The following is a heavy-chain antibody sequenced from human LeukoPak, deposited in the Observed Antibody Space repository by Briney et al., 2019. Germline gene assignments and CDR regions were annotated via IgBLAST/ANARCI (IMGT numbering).Heavy chain of an antibody. CDR2: IYYSGST. D-gene: IGHD3-3*01. CDR3: ARSMYDFRGSWLLSPFDY. CDR1: GGSISSSSYY. J-gene: IGHJ4*02. Sequence: SETLSLTCTVSGGSISSSSYYWGWIRQPPGKGLEWIGSIYYSGSTNYNPSLKSRVTISVDTSKNQFSLKLSSVTAADTAVYYCARSMYDFRGSWLLSPFDYWGQGTLVTVSS. V-gene: IGHV4-39*07.